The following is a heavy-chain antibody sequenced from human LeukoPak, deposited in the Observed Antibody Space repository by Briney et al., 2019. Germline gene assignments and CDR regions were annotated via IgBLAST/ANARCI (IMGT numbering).Heavy chain of an antibody. V-gene: IGHV1-8*01. CDR2: MNPNSGNT. CDR3: ARVHSQWLVLNY. D-gene: IGHD6-19*01. CDR1: GYTFTSYD. J-gene: IGHJ4*02. Sequence: GASVKVSCKGSGYTFTSYDINWVRQATGQGLEWMGWMNPNSGNTGYAQKFQGRVTMTRNTSISTAYMELSSLRSEDTAVYYCARVHSQWLVLNYWGQGTLVTVSS.